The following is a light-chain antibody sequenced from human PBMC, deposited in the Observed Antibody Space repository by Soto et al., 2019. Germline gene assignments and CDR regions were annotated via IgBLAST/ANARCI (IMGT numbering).Light chain of an antibody. CDR3: QKYKSDPLT. CDR2: ETS. V-gene: IGKV1-9*01. CDR1: QGIYSY. Sequence: DIQITQSPSTLSGSVGDRVTITCRASQGIYSYLAWYQQRPGKVPQLLIYETSILQSGVSSRFSGSGSGTDFTLTISSLQPEDVATYYCQKYKSDPLTFGRGTKVDIK. J-gene: IGKJ4*01.